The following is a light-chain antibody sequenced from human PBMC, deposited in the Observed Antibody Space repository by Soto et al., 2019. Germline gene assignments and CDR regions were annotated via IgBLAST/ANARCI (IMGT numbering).Light chain of an antibody. J-gene: IGKJ5*01. CDR3: QQLNSYPFT. CDR2: SAS. CDR1: QGISSS. Sequence: IRLTQSPSSLSVFVGDRVTITCRASQGISSSLAWYQQRPGKAPKLLIYSASTLQSGVPSRFSGSGSGTDFTLSISSLQPEDFATYYCQQLNSYPFTFGQGTRLEIK. V-gene: IGKV1-9*01.